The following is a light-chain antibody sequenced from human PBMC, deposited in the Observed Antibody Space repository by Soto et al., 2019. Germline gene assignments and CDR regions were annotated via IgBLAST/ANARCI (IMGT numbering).Light chain of an antibody. CDR3: QQYNNWPPYT. V-gene: IGKV3-15*01. Sequence: EIVMTQSPATLSVSPGERATLSCRASQSVSSNLAWYQQKPGQAPRLLLYGASTRATGIPARFSGSGSGTEFTRTISSLQSEDFAVYYWQQYNNWPPYTFGQGTKLESK. J-gene: IGKJ2*01. CDR1: QSVSSN. CDR2: GAS.